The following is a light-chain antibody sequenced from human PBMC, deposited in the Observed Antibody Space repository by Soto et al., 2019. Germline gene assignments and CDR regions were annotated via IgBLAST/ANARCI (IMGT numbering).Light chain of an antibody. V-gene: IGKV3-11*01. CDR2: DAS. CDR1: QSVDSY. CDR3: QQRKIWPPIT. Sequence: EVVLTQSPATLSVSPGERATLSCRASQSVDSYLAWYQQKPGQAPRLLIYDASNRAAGIPVRFSGSGSGTDFTLTISRLEPEDFAVYYCQQRKIWPPITFGPGTRLDIK. J-gene: IGKJ5*01.